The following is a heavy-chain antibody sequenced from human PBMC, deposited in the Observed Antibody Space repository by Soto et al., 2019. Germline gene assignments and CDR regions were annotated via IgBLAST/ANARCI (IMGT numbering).Heavy chain of an antibody. J-gene: IGHJ4*02. CDR3: ATVVVIKSLPFDY. Sequence: SVKVSCKASGGTFSSYTISWVRQAPGQGLEWMGRIIPILGIANYAQKIQGRVTITADKSTSTAYMELSSLRSEDTAVYYCATVVVIKSLPFDYWGQGTLVTVAS. D-gene: IGHD3-22*01. CDR1: GGTFSSYT. V-gene: IGHV1-69*02. CDR2: IIPILGIA.